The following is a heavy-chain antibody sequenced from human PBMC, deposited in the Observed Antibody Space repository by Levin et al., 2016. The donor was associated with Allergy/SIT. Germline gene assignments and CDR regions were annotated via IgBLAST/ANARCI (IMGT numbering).Heavy chain of an antibody. Sequence: WIRQPPGKGLEWIGYIYYSGSTNYNPSLKSRVTISVDTSKNQFSLKLSSVTAADTAVYYCARGVHYDFWSGTNFFDYWGQGTLVTVSS. J-gene: IGHJ4*02. CDR3: ARGVHYDFWSGTNFFDY. V-gene: IGHV4-59*01. CDR2: IYYSGST. D-gene: IGHD3-3*01.